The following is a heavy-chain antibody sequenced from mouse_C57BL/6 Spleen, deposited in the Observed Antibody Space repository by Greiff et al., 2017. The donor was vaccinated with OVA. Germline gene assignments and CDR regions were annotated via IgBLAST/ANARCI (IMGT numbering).Heavy chain of an antibody. CDR1: GYTFTDYE. Sequence: VKLMESGAELVRPGASVTLSCKASGYTFTDYEMHWVKQTPVHGLEWIGAIDPETGGTAYNQKFKGKAILTADKSSSTAYMELRSLTSEDSAVYYCTRWPVLDYWGQGTTLTVSS. CDR3: TRWPVLDY. CDR2: IDPETGGT. V-gene: IGHV1-15*01. J-gene: IGHJ2*01. D-gene: IGHD1-1*01.